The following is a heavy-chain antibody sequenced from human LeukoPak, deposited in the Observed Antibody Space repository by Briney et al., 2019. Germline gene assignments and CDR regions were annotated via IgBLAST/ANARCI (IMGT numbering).Heavy chain of an antibody. D-gene: IGHD3-3*01. CDR3: TTGISISGVVVDP. CDR1: GFSFSKAW. J-gene: IGHJ5*02. Sequence: GGSLILSCVASGFSFSKAWMSWVRQAPGKGREWVGHIKTKTEGETTGYAAPVKGRFTISRDDSKNTVYLQMNSLKSEDTAVYYCTTGISISGVVVDPWGQGTLVTVSS. CDR2: IKTKTEGETT. V-gene: IGHV3-15*01.